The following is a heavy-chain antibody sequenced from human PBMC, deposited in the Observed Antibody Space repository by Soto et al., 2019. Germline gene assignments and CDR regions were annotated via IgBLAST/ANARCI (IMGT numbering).Heavy chain of an antibody. CDR3: ARHDNDFWSEDLDY. D-gene: IGHD3-3*01. Sequence: QLQLQESGPGLVKPSETLSLTCTVSGDSISSTSYYWGWIRQPPGQGLEWIATIYYSGSTYYNPSLKSRVTISVDTSKNQFSLKVRSVTAADTAVYYCARHDNDFWSEDLDYCGQGALVTVSS. CDR1: GDSISSTSYY. J-gene: IGHJ4*02. CDR2: IYYSGST. V-gene: IGHV4-39*01.